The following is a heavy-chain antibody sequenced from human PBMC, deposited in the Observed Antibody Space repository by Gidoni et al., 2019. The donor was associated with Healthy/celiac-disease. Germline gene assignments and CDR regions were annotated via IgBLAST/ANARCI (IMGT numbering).Heavy chain of an antibody. Sequence: EVQLVESGEGLVQPGGSLRLSCAASGFTFSSYAMHWVRQAPGKGLEYVAAISSNGGSTYYADSVKGRFTISRDNSKNTLYLQMGSLRAEDMAVYYCARGSSSSWHSHIDYWGQGTLVTVSS. CDR3: ARGSSSSWHSHIDY. D-gene: IGHD6-13*01. CDR1: GFTFSSYA. CDR2: ISSNGGST. J-gene: IGHJ4*02. V-gene: IGHV3-64*02.